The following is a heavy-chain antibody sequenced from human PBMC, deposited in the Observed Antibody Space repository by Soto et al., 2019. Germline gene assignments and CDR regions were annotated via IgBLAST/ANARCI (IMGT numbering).Heavy chain of an antibody. Sequence: SETLSLTCTVSGGSISSYYWSWIRQPPGKGLEWIGYIYYSGSTNYNPSLKSRVTISVDTSKNQFSLKLSSVTAADTAVYYCARSPPPANWFDPWGQGTLVTVSS. V-gene: IGHV4-59*01. CDR1: GGSISSYY. CDR3: ARSPPPANWFDP. CDR2: IYYSGST. J-gene: IGHJ5*02.